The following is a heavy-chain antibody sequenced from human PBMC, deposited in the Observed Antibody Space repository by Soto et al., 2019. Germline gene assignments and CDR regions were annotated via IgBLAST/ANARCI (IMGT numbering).Heavy chain of an antibody. Sequence: QVQVVESGGGVVQPGRSLRLSCAASGFSFSNCGMHWVRQAPGKGLEWVAAISFDGNDKYYSEPVKGRFTISRDNSKNTLFLQMNSLRVEDTAVYYCVKGSEVARQELDYWGQGTLVTVSS. J-gene: IGHJ4*02. CDR2: ISFDGNDK. CDR3: VKGSEVARQELDY. D-gene: IGHD2-15*01. CDR1: GFSFSNCG. V-gene: IGHV3-30*18.